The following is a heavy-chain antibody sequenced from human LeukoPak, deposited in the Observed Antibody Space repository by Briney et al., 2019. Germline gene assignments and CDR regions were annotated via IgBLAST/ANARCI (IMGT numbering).Heavy chain of an antibody. D-gene: IGHD4-23*01. Sequence: PGGSPRLSCAASGFTFSSYAMSWVRQAPGKGLEWVSAISGSGGSTYYADSVKGRFTISRDNSKNTLYLQMNSLRAEDTAVYYCAKEPTYGGNSFLDYWGQGTLVTVSS. V-gene: IGHV3-23*01. J-gene: IGHJ4*02. CDR2: ISGSGGST. CDR3: AKEPTYGGNSFLDY. CDR1: GFTFSSYA.